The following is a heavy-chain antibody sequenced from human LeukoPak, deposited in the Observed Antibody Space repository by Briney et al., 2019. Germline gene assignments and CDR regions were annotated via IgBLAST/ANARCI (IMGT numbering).Heavy chain of an antibody. CDR1: GFTFSNAC. D-gene: IGHD4-17*01. V-gene: IGHV3-15*01. Sequence: GALRLSCAASGFTFSNACMSWVRQAPGKGLEWVGRIKSKTDGGTTDYAAPVKGRFTISRDDSKNTLYLQMNSLKTEDTAVYYCTTGYGDNYYYYGMDVWGQGTTVTVSS. J-gene: IGHJ6*02. CDR3: TTGYGDNYYYYGMDV. CDR2: IKSKTDGGTT.